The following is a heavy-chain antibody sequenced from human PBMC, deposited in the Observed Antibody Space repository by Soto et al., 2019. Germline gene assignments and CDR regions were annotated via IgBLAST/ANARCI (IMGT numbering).Heavy chain of an antibody. V-gene: IGHV3-48*02. CDR3: ARDLLDYCAYYGMDV. CDR2: ISSSSSTI. D-gene: IGHD3-16*01. J-gene: IGHJ6*02. Sequence: PGGSLRLFCAASGFTFSSYSMNWVRQAPGKGLEWVSYISSSSSTIYYADSVKGRFTISRDNAKNSLYLQMNSLRDEDTAVYYCARDLLDYCAYYGMDVWGQGTTVTVSS. CDR1: GFTFSSYS.